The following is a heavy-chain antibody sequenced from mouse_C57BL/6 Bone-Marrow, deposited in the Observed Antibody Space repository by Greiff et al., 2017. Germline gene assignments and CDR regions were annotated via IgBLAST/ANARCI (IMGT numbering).Heavy chain of an antibody. J-gene: IGHJ2*01. CDR2: ISSGGSYT. Sequence: EVKLVESGGDLVKPGGSLKLSCAASGFTFSSYGMSWVRQTPDKRLEWVATISSGGSYTYYPDSVKGRFTISRDNAKNTLYLLMSSLKSEDTAMYYCTRRGYLLDYWGQGTTLTVSS. D-gene: IGHD5-1*01. CDR1: GFTFSSYG. CDR3: TRRGYLLDY. V-gene: IGHV5-6*02.